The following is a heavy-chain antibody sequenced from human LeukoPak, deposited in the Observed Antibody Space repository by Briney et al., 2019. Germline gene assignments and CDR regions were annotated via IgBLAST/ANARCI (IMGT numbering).Heavy chain of an antibody. V-gene: IGHV1-69*01. CDR2: IIPIFGTA. CDR3: ARDALRGYSYGLTIDY. Sequence: SVKVSCEASGGTFSSYAISWVRQAPGQGLEWMGGIIPIFGTANYAQKFQGRVTITADESTSTAYMELSSLRSEDTAVYYCARDALRGYSYGLTIDYWGQGTLVTVSS. CDR1: GGTFSSYA. J-gene: IGHJ4*02. D-gene: IGHD5-18*01.